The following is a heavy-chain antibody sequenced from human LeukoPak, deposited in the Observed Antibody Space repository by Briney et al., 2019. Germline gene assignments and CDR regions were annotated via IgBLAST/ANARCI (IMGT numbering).Heavy chain of an antibody. CDR1: GGSFSGYY. CDR3: ARGIPGRVVVPAALYYFDS. J-gene: IGHJ4*02. D-gene: IGHD2-2*01. CDR2: INHSGST. Sequence: PAETLSLTCAVYGGSFSGYYWSWIRQPPGKGLEWIGEINHSGSTNYNPSLKSRVTISVDTSKNQFSLKLSSVTAADTAVNYCARGIPGRVVVPAALYYFDSWGQGTLVTVSS. V-gene: IGHV4-34*01.